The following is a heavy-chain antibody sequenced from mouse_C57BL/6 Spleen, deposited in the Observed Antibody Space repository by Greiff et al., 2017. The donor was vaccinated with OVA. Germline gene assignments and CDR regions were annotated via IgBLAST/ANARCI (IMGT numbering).Heavy chain of an antibody. CDR2: ISNGGGST. D-gene: IGHD2-3*01. V-gene: IGHV5-12*01. CDR1: GFTFSDYY. Sequence: EVMLVESGGGLVQPGGSLKLSCAASGFTFSDYYMYWVRQTPEKRLEWVAYISNGGGSTYYPDTVKGRFTISRDNAKNTLYLQMSRLKSEDTAMYYCARQEGYFWYFDVWGTGTTVTVSS. CDR3: ARQEGYFWYFDV. J-gene: IGHJ1*03.